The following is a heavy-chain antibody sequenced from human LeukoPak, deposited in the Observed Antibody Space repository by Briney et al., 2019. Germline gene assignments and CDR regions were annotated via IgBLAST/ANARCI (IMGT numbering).Heavy chain of an antibody. CDR2: INPNSGGT. J-gene: IGHJ3*02. CDR1: GYTFTGYY. D-gene: IGHD3-22*01. CDR3: ARDEGYDTIPDAFDI. V-gene: IGHV1-2*02. Sequence: GASVKVSCKASGYTFTGYYMHWVRQAPGQGLEWMGWINPNSGGTNYAQKFQGRVTMTRDTSISTAYMELSRLRSDDTAVYYCARDEGYDTIPDAFDIWGQGTMVTVSS.